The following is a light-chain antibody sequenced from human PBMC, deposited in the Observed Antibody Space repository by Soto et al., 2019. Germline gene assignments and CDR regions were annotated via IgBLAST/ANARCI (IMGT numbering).Light chain of an antibody. CDR3: QQFGSSPWT. CDR1: QSVSSSY. V-gene: IGKV3-20*01. Sequence: ENVLTQSPGTLSLSPGERATLSCRASQSVSSSYLAWYQQKPGQAPRLLIYGASSRATGITDRFSGSGSGTDFTLTISRLEPEDFAVYYCQQFGSSPWTFGQGTKVEIK. CDR2: GAS. J-gene: IGKJ1*01.